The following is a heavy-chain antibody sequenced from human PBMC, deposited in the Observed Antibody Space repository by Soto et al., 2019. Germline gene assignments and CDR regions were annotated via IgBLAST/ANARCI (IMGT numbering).Heavy chain of an antibody. Sequence: ESGGGVVPPGRSLRLSCAASGFTFSAYTMHWVRQPPGKGLEWVAVISYDGKNEYYTDPVKGRFTVSRDNSKSTLYLQMNSLKSEDTAIYYCARDGYSGRSDGFDIWGQGTMVSVAS. CDR3: ARDGYSGRSDGFDI. J-gene: IGHJ3*02. V-gene: IGHV3-30*04. CDR1: GFTFSAYT. D-gene: IGHD1-26*01. CDR2: ISYDGKNE.